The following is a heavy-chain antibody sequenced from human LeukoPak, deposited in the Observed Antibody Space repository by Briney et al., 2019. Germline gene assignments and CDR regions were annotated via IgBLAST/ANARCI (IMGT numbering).Heavy chain of an antibody. D-gene: IGHD4-23*01. CDR3: ARGGLGNFD. V-gene: IGHV3-21*01. CDR2: ISSSSYI. Sequence: GGSLRLSCAASGFTFSTYSMNWVRQAPWKGLEWVSSISSSSYIFYADSVKGRFTISRDNAKNSLYLQMNSLRAEDTAVYYCARGGLGNFDWGQGTLVTVSS. CDR1: GFTFSTYS. J-gene: IGHJ4*02.